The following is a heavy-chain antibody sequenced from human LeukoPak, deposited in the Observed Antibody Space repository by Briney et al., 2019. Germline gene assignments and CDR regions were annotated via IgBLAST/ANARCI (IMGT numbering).Heavy chain of an antibody. Sequence: GGSLRLSCAASGFTLSSYWMSWVRQAPGKGLEWVANIKQDGSEKYYVDSVKGRFTISRDNAKNSLYLQMNSLRVEDTAVYYCARGGGYQLLSWPFDYWGQGTLVTVSS. CDR3: ARGGGYQLLSWPFDY. J-gene: IGHJ4*02. D-gene: IGHD2-2*01. V-gene: IGHV3-7*01. CDR1: GFTLSSYW. CDR2: IKQDGSEK.